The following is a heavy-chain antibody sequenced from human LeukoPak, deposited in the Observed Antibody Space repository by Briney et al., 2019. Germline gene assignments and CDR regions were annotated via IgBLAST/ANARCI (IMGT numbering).Heavy chain of an antibody. CDR1: GGSISSSSYN. CDR2: IYYGGST. CDR3: ARQHAPDSGSNYYFDL. Sequence: PSETLSLTCTVSGGSISSSSYNWGWIRQPPGKGLEWIGTIYYGGSTYYNLSLKSRVTISVDTSKNQFSLKLSSVTAADTAVYYCARQHAPDSGSNYYFDLWGRGTQVTVSS. V-gene: IGHV4-39*01. D-gene: IGHD1-26*01. J-gene: IGHJ2*01.